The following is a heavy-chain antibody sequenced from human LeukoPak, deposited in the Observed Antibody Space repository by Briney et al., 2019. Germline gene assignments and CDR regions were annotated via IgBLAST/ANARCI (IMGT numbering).Heavy chain of an antibody. CDR1: GGSVSSAGYY. V-gene: IGHV4-30-2*01. J-gene: IGHJ4*02. Sequence: SQTLSLTCTVSGGSVSSAGYYWSWIRQPPGKGLEWIGYIYHDGSTYYSPSLKSRVTISVDRSRNHFSLKLSYVTAADTAVYYCARWADYWGQGTLVTVSS. CDR2: IYHDGST. CDR3: ARWADY.